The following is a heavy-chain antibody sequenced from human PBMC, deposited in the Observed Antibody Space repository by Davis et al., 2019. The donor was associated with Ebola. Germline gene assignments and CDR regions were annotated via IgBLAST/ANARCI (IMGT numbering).Heavy chain of an antibody. V-gene: IGHV4-34*01. CDR2: INHSGST. CDR3: ARHTDSSGWYLGWFDP. CDR1: GGSFSGYY. J-gene: IGHJ5*02. Sequence: SQTLSLTCAVYGGSFSGYYWSWIRQPPGKGLEWIGEINHSGSTNYNPSLKSRVTISVDTSKNQFSLKLSSVTAADTAVYYCARHTDSSGWYLGWFDPWGQGTLVTVSS. D-gene: IGHD6-19*01.